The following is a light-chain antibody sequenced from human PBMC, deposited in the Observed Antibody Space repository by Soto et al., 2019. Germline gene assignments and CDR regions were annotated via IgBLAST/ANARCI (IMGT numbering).Light chain of an antibody. Sequence: QSALAQPASVSGSPGQTISISCTGTSSDVGGYNAVSWYQHHPGKAPKLIIYEVTHRPAGVSGRFSASKSGNTASLTITGLLAEDEADYYCNSFRVNRLYVFGTGTKLTVL. CDR2: EVT. V-gene: IGLV2-14*01. CDR1: SSDVGGYNA. CDR3: NSFRVNRLYV. J-gene: IGLJ1*01.